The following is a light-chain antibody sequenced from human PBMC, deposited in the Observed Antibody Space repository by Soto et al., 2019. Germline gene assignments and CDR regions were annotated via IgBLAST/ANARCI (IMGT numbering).Light chain of an antibody. CDR1: QNIRSY. CDR2: ATS. J-gene: IGKJ1*01. V-gene: IGKV1-39*01. CDR3: HQGYSSLWT. Sequence: DIQMTQSPSSLSASVGDRVTITWRASQNIRSYLNCYQQKPGKATQLLIYATSSLQTGVPSRFSASGSGTDVSLVISDLQPEDSATYYCHQGYSSLWTSGRGTKVEI.